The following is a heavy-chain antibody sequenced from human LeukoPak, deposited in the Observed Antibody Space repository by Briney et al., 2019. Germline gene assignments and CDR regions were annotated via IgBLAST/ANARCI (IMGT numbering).Heavy chain of an antibody. V-gene: IGHV3-49*03. CDR3: TSYYDSSGYPGDY. J-gene: IGHJ4*02. CDR1: GVTFGDYA. Sequence: GRSLRLSCTASGVTFGDYALSWFRQAPGKGLEWVGFIRSKAYGGTTEYAASVKGRFTISRDDSKSIAYLQMNSLKTEDTAVYYCTSYYDSSGYPGDYWGQGTLVTVSS. CDR2: IRSKAYGGTT. D-gene: IGHD3-22*01.